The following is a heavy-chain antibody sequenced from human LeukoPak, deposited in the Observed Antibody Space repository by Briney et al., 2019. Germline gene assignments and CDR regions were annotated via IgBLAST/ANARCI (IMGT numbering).Heavy chain of an antibody. Sequence: PSETLSLTCAVYGGSFSGYYWSWIRQPPGKGLEWVGEINHSGGTNYNPSLKSRVTISVDTSKNQFSLKLSSVTAADTAGYYCARGRCSGGSCYRRIRHAFDIWGQGTMVTVSS. V-gene: IGHV4-34*01. CDR1: GGSFSGYY. CDR2: INHSGGT. J-gene: IGHJ3*02. CDR3: ARGRCSGGSCYRRIRHAFDI. D-gene: IGHD2-15*01.